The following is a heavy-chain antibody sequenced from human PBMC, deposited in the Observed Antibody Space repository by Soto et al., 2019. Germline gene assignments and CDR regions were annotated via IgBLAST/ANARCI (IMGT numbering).Heavy chain of an antibody. Sequence: VQLVESGGGLVQPGGSLRLSCTASGLTFSRHWMTWVRQTPEKGLEWVANIKEDGSEKYYVDSVKGRFTISRDNANNSLFLEMNGLRVEDTVVYHRASRPSEGNYYGVFDFWGQGTVVTVSS. D-gene: IGHD3-22*01. J-gene: IGHJ4*02. CDR3: ASRPSEGNYYGVFDF. CDR2: IKEDGSEK. V-gene: IGHV3-7*03. CDR1: GLTFSRHW.